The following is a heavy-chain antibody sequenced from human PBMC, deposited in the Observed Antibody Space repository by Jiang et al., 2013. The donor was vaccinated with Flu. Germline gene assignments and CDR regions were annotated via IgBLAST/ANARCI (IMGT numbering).Heavy chain of an antibody. D-gene: IGHD3-22*01. CDR2: IYWDDDK. Sequence: TTQTLTLTCTFSGFSLSTSGVGVGWIRQPPGKALEWLALIYWDDDKRYSPSLKSRLTITKDTSKNQVVLTMTNMDPVDTATYYCAHSFYDSSGYYLLFDYWGQGTLVTVSS. J-gene: IGHJ4*02. V-gene: IGHV2-5*02. CDR3: AHSFYDSSGYYLLFDY. CDR1: GFSLSTSGVG.